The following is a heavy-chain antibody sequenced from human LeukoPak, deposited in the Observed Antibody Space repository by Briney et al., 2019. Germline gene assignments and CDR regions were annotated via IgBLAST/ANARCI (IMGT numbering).Heavy chain of an antibody. D-gene: IGHD3-9*01. J-gene: IGHJ5*02. CDR2: ISGRGGST. CDR1: GFTFSNYA. CDR3: AKEILRYFDWLSPYNWFDP. V-gene: IGHV3-23*01. Sequence: TGGSLRLSCAASGFTFSNYAMSWVRQAPGKGLEWVSAISGRGGSTYYADSVKGRFTISRDNSKNTLYLQMNSLRAEDTAVYYCAKEILRYFDWLSPYNWFDPWGQGTLVTVSS.